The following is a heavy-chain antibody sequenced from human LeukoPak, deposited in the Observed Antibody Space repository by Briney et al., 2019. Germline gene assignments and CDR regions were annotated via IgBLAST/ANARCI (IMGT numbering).Heavy chain of an antibody. CDR2: INHSGST. CDR3: ARPGTRVTTEERSYNGFDP. CDR1: GGSFSGYY. V-gene: IGHV4-34*01. J-gene: IGHJ5*02. D-gene: IGHD4-17*01. Sequence: SETLSLTCAVYGGSFSGYYWSWIRQPPGKGLEWIGEINHSGSTNYNPSLKSRVTISVDTSKNQFSLKLSSVTAADTAVYYCARPGTRVTTEERSYNGFDPWGQGTLVTVSS.